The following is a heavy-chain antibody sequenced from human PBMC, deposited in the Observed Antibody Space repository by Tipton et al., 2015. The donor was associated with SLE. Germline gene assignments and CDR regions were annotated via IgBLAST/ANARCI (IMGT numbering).Heavy chain of an antibody. Sequence: TLSLTCSVSGGSIDRSSFYWAWVRQTPGQGLEWIGSIYYSGTTYYNPSLKSRVTISVDTSKSQFSLNLYSVTAADTAVYYCARGDDILTDTWFDPWGQGTLITVS. D-gene: IGHD3-9*01. CDR3: ARGDDILTDTWFDP. CDR1: GGSIDRSSFY. J-gene: IGHJ5*02. V-gene: IGHV4-39*07. CDR2: IYYSGTT.